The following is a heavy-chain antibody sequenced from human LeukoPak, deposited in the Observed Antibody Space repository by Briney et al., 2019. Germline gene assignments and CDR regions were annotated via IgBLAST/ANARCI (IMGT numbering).Heavy chain of an antibody. Sequence: PSETLSLTCTVSGGSISRYYWSWIRQPPGKGLEWIGYIYYSGSTNYNPSLKSRVTISVDTSKNQFSLKLSSVTAADTAVYYCARGGTAVIAPYAFDIWGQGTMVTVSS. CDR2: IYYSGST. J-gene: IGHJ3*02. CDR3: ARGGTAVIAPYAFDI. D-gene: IGHD4-23*01. V-gene: IGHV4-59*01. CDR1: GGSISRYY.